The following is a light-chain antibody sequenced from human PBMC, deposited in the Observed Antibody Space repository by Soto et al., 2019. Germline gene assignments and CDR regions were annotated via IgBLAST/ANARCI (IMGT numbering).Light chain of an antibody. CDR2: DVS. CDR1: SSDVGGYNY. CDR3: CSYAGSYTFDV. V-gene: IGLV2-11*01. J-gene: IGLJ1*01. Sequence: QSALTQPRSVSGSPGQSVTISCNGTSSDVGGYNYVSWYQQHPGKAPKLMIYDVSKRPSGVPDRFSGSKSGNTASLTISGLQAQDEADYNCCSYAGSYTFDVFGTGTKLTVL.